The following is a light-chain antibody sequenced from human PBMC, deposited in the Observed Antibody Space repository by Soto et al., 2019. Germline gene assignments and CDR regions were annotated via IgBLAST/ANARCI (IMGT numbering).Light chain of an antibody. Sequence: EIVLTQSPATLSLSPGERATLSCRASQSVSSYLAWYQQKPGQAPRLLIYDASNRATGIPARFSGSGSGTDFTLTISSLEPEDFEVYYCEQRSNWRETFGQGTKL. CDR3: EQRSNWRET. V-gene: IGKV3-11*01. J-gene: IGKJ2*01. CDR2: DAS. CDR1: QSVSSY.